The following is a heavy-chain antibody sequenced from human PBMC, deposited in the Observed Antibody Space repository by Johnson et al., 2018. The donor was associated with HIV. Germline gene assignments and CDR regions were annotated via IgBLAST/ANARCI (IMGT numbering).Heavy chain of an antibody. CDR2: IYSGGST. D-gene: IGHD6-13*01. Sequence: VQLVESGGGLVQPGGSLRLSCAASGFTFSSYAMSWVRQAPGKGLEWVSVIYSGGSTYYAESVKGRFTISRDSAKNSLYLQMNSLRAEDTAVYSCAGHWAAAGRDAFDIWGQGAMVSVSS. J-gene: IGHJ3*02. CDR3: AGHWAAAGRDAFDI. CDR1: GFTFSSYA. V-gene: IGHV3-23*03.